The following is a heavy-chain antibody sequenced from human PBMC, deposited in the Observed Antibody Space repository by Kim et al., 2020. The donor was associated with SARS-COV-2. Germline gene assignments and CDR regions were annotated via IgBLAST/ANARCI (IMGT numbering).Heavy chain of an antibody. V-gene: IGHV4-59*13. D-gene: IGHD2-21*02. CDR2: IYYSGST. Sequence: SETLSLTCTVSGGSISSYYWSWIRQPPGKGLEWIGYIYYSGSTNYNPSLKSRVTISVDTSKNQFSLKLSSVTAADTAVYYCARGGNSGDYWGQGTLVTVS. CDR1: GGSISSYY. CDR3: ARGGNSGDY. J-gene: IGHJ4*02.